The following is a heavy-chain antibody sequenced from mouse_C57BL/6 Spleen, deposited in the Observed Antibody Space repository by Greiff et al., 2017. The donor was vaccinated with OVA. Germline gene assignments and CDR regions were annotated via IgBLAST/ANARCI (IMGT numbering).Heavy chain of an antibody. D-gene: IGHD1-1*01. CDR3: ARTGYYGSAMDY. CDR1: GYTFTDYN. CDR2: INPNNGGT. V-gene: IGHV1-18*01. Sequence: VQLKQSGPELVKPGASVKIPCKASGYTFTDYNMDWVKQSHGKSLEWIGDINPNNGGTIYNQKFKGKATLTVDKSSSTAYMERRSLTSEDTAVYYCARTGYYGSAMDYWGQGTSVTVSS. J-gene: IGHJ4*01.